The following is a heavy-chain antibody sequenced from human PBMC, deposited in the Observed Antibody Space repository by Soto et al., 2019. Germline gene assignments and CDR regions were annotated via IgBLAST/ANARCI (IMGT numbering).Heavy chain of an antibody. CDR1: GFTFSSYA. J-gene: IGHJ6*02. D-gene: IGHD6-6*01. CDR2: ISGSGGST. Sequence: PGGSLRLSCAASGFTFSSYAMSWVRQAPGKGLEWVSAISGSGGSTYYADSVKGRFTISRDNSKNTLYLQMNSLRAEDTAVYYCAKDRYQGHSSSRYYYYYYGMDVWGQGTTVTVSS. CDR3: AKDRYQGHSSSRYYYYYYGMDV. V-gene: IGHV3-23*01.